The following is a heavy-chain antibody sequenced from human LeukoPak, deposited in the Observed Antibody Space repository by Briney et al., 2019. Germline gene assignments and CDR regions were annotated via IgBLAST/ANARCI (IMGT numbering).Heavy chain of an antibody. CDR3: ARGVTGYLSPERSYFDY. Sequence: PGGSLRLSCAASGFTFSSYSMNRVRQAPGKGFEWVSSISSTSTYIYYADSMKGRFTSSRDNAKNSLYLQMNSLRAEDTAVYYCARGVTGYLSPERSYFDYWGQGTLVTVSS. CDR2: ISSTSTYI. D-gene: IGHD3-9*01. J-gene: IGHJ4*02. V-gene: IGHV3-21*01. CDR1: GFTFSSYS.